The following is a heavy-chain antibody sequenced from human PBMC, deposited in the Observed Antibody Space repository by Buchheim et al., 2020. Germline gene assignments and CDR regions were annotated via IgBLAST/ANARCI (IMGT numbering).Heavy chain of an antibody. D-gene: IGHD6-13*01. CDR1: GFTFSTYS. Sequence: EVQLVESGGGLVKPGGSLRLSCTDSGFTFSTYSMTWFRQAPGKGLEWVSSIGSSSGYMFYADSVKGRFTISRDNAKNSLSLQMNSLRADDTAVDFWARAITQSSTWDAYGGQGT. V-gene: IGHV3-21*01. CDR2: IGSSSGYM. J-gene: IGHJ4*02. CDR3: ARAITQSSTWDAY.